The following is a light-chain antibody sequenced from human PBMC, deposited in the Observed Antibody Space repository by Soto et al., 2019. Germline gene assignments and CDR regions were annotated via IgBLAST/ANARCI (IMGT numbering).Light chain of an antibody. Sequence: EIVMTQSPATLSVSPGERATLSCRASQSVSSKLAWYQQKPGQAPRLLIYGASTRATGIPARFSGSGSGTEFTLTISSLEPEDFAVYYCQHRSTWPVTFGQGTRLEIK. CDR1: QSVSSK. CDR2: GAS. J-gene: IGKJ5*01. CDR3: QHRSTWPVT. V-gene: IGKV3-15*01.